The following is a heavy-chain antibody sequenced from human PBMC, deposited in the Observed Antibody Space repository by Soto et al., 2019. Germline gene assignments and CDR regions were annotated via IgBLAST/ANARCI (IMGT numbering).Heavy chain of an antibody. Sequence: SETLSLTCTVSGGSISSYYWSWIRQPPGKGLEWIGYIYYSGSTNYNPSLKSRVTISVDTSKNQFSLKLSSVTAADTAVYYRARHVGGRYYFDYWGQGTLVTVS. D-gene: IGHD3-16*01. CDR3: ARHVGGRYYFDY. V-gene: IGHV4-59*08. J-gene: IGHJ4*02. CDR2: IYYSGST. CDR1: GGSISSYY.